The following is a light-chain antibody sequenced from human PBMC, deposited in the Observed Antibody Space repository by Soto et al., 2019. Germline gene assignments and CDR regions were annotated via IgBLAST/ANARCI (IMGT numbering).Light chain of an antibody. CDR3: QKYNSAPWT. CDR2: AAS. V-gene: IGKV1-27*01. J-gene: IGKJ1*01. Sequence: DIQMTQSPPSLSASVGDRVTIPCRASQGISNYLAWYQQKPGKVPKLLIYAASTLQSGVPSRFSGSRSGTDFTLTISSLQPEDVATYYCQKYNSAPWTFGQGTKVEIK. CDR1: QGISNY.